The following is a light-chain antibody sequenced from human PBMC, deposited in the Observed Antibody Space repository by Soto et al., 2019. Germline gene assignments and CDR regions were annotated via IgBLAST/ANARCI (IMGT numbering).Light chain of an antibody. CDR2: KAS. CDR3: QQYNKWLWT. CDR1: QSISSW. V-gene: IGKV1-5*03. Sequence: DIKMKQSTSALSASVEDRVTITCPASQSISSWLAWYQQKPGKAPKLLIYKASSLESGVPSRFSGSRSGTECTLTISRLQSEDVGVYYCQQYNKWLWTLGRGTKVDIK. J-gene: IGKJ1*01.